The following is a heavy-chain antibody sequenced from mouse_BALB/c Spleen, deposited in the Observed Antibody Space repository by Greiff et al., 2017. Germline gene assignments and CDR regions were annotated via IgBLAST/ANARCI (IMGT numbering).Heavy chain of an antibody. CDR1: GFSLTSYG. D-gene: IGHD3-1*01. Sequence: VQLQQSGPGLVAPSQSLSITCTVSGFSLTSYGVHWVRQPPGKGLEWLGVIWAGGSTNYNSALMSRLSISKDNSKSQVFLKMNGLQTDDTAMYYCARDRGYFDYWGQGTTLTVSS. V-gene: IGHV2-9*02. CDR3: ARDRGYFDY. CDR2: IWAGGST. J-gene: IGHJ2*01.